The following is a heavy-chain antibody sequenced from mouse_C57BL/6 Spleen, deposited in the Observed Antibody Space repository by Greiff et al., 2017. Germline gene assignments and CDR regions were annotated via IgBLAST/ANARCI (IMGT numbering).Heavy chain of an antibody. Sequence: QVQLQQSGAELVRPGSSVKLSCKASGYTFTSYWMHWVKQRPIQGLEWIGNIDPSDSETNYNQKFKDKATLTVDKSSSTAYMQLSSLTSEDSAVYYCARSNGNYYFDYWGQGTTLTVSS. V-gene: IGHV1-52*01. CDR1: GYTFTSYW. D-gene: IGHD2-1*01. CDR2: IDPSDSET. J-gene: IGHJ2*01. CDR3: ARSNGNYYFDY.